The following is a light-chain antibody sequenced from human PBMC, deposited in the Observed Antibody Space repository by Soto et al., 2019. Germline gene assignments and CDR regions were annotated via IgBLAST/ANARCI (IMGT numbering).Light chain of an antibody. J-gene: IGLJ1*01. Sequence: QSVLTQPPSASGTPGQRVTISCSGSSSNIETNTVSWFQQLPRTAPKLLIYSNNQRPSGVPDRFSGSKSGTSASLAISGLQSEDEANYYCAAWDDNLNGPHYVFGTGTKVTVL. CDR3: AAWDDNLNGPHYV. V-gene: IGLV1-44*01. CDR2: SNN. CDR1: SSNIETNT.